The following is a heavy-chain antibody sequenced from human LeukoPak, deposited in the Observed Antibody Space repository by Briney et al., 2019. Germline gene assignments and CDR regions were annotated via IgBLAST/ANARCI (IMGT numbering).Heavy chain of an antibody. Sequence: SETLSLTCTVSGGSISSYYWSWIRQPAGKGLEWIGRIYTSGSTNYNPSLKSRVTMSVDTSKNQFSLKLSSVTAADTAVYYCASTREPEVVIDYWGQGTLVTVSS. D-gene: IGHD3-22*01. CDR3: ASTREPEVVIDY. V-gene: IGHV4-4*07. J-gene: IGHJ4*02. CDR1: GGSISSYY. CDR2: IYTSGST.